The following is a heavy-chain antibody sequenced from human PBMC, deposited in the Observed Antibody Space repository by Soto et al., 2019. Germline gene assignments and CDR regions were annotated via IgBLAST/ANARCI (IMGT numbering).Heavy chain of an antibody. J-gene: IGHJ6*02. Sequence: SETLSLTCTVSGGSISSGGYYWSWIRQHPGKGLEWIGYIYFSGSTYYNPSLKSRVTISVDTSKNQFSLKLSSVTAADTAGYYCARGRLGYCSGGSCYTPYYYYGMDVWGQGTTVTVSS. CDR1: GGSISSGGYY. V-gene: IGHV4-31*03. CDR2: IYFSGST. D-gene: IGHD2-15*01. CDR3: ARGRLGYCSGGSCYTPYYYYGMDV.